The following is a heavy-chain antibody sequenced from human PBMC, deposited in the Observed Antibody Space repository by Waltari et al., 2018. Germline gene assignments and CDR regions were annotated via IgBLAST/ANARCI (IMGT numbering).Heavy chain of an antibody. J-gene: IGHJ6*03. V-gene: IGHV3-21*01. Sequence: EVQLVESGGGLVKPGGSLRLSCAASGLIFSSYSMNWVRQAPGKGLEWVSSISRSSIYKFYADSVKGRFTISRDNAKNSLYLQMNSLRTEDTAVYYCARGTVTTNYYYMDVWGKGTTVTVSS. CDR3: ARGTVTTNYYYMDV. CDR1: GLIFSSYS. CDR2: ISRSSIYK. D-gene: IGHD4-17*01.